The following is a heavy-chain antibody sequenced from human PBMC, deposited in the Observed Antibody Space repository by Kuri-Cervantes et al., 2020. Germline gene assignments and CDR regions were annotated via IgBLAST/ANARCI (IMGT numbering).Heavy chain of an antibody. Sequence: ASVKVSCKASGYTLTGNYIHWVRQAPGQGLEWMGWINPNSGDTNYAQKFQARVTMTRDTSISTAYMELSSLRSDDTAAYYCASRDQLYGDYGYWGQGTLVTVSS. CDR1: GYTLTGNY. J-gene: IGHJ4*02. CDR3: ASRDQLYGDYGY. D-gene: IGHD4-17*01. V-gene: IGHV1-2*02. CDR2: INPNSGDT.